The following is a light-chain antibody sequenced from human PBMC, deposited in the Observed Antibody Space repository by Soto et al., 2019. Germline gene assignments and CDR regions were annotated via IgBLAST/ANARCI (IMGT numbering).Light chain of an antibody. Sequence: QSVLTQPASVSGSPGQSITISCTGISSDLGGYNAVSWYQQHPGKAPQLIIFEVSNRPSGVSNRFSGSKSGNTASLTISGLQAEDEADYYCSSYKSSRTLFGGGTKVTVL. CDR3: SSYKSSRTL. V-gene: IGLV2-14*01. J-gene: IGLJ2*01. CDR1: SSDLGGYNA. CDR2: EVS.